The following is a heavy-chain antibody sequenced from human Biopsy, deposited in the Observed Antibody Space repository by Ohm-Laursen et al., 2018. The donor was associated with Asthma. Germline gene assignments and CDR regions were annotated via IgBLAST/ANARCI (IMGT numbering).Heavy chain of an antibody. V-gene: IGHV3-23*03. D-gene: IGHD3-22*01. CDR2: IYSGGTS. Sequence: SLRLSCAASGFAFDSYAMSWVRQAPGKGLEWVSVIYSGGTSHTADSVRGRFTISRDYSKNTLYLQMHSLRAEDTAVYYCARGDSSNWSHYYFDYWGQGTLVTVSS. CDR3: ARGDSSNWSHYYFDY. J-gene: IGHJ4*02. CDR1: GFAFDSYA.